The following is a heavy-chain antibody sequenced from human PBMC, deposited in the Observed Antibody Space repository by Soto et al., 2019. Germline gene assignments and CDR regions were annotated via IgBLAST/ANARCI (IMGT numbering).Heavy chain of an antibody. CDR3: ARSQGSSTSLEIYYYYNYGMDV. J-gene: IGHJ6*02. CDR1: GGTFSSYA. Sequence: QVQLVQSGAEVKKPGSSVKVSCKASGGTFSSYAISWVRQAPGQGLEWMGGIIPISGTANYAQKFQGRVTITADESTSTACMELSSLRSEDTAVYYCARSQGSSTSLEIYYYYNYGMDVWGQGTTVTVSS. CDR2: IIPISGTA. D-gene: IGHD2-2*01. V-gene: IGHV1-69*01.